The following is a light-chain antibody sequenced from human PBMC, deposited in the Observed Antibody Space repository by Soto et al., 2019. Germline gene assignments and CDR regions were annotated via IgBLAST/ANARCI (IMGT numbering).Light chain of an antibody. V-gene: IGKV3-15*01. CDR2: GAS. J-gene: IGKJ2*01. Sequence: EIVMTQSPATLSVSPGERATLSCRASQSVSSNLAWYQQKPGQAPRLLIYGASTRATGIPARFSGSGSGTEFTLTISSLQSGDFAVYYCQQYNNWPYTFGQGNKLEIK. CDR3: QQYNNWPYT. CDR1: QSVSSN.